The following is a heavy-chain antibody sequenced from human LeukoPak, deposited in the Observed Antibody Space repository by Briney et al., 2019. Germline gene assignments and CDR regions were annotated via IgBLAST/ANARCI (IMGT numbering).Heavy chain of an antibody. CDR2: ISYDGSNK. CDR3: AKVRDIWSSGWYYFDY. J-gene: IGHJ4*02. Sequence: PGGSLRLSCAASGFTFSSYGMHWVRQAPGKGLEWVAVISYDGSNKYYADSVKGRFTISRDNSKNTLYLQMNSLRAEDTAVYYCAKVRDIWSSGWYYFDYWGQGTLVTVSS. V-gene: IGHV3-30*18. D-gene: IGHD6-19*01. CDR1: GFTFSSYG.